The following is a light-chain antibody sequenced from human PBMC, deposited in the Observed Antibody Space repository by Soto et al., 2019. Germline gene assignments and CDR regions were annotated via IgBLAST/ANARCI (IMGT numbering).Light chain of an antibody. J-gene: IGKJ1*01. CDR1: QSVTSTY. Sequence: EMVLTQSPGTLSLSPGERATLSCRASQSVTSTYLAWYQHRRGQAPRLLIYAAYSRATGIPDRFRGSGSGTDFTITISRLEPEDFAVDYCQQYGSSPQTFGQWTKGEIK. CDR2: AAY. V-gene: IGKV3-20*01. CDR3: QQYGSSPQT.